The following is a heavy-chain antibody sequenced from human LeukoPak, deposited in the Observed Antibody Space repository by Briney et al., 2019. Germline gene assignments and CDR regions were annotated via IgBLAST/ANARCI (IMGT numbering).Heavy chain of an antibody. V-gene: IGHV4-4*07. CDR2: IYSSGST. Sequence: PSETLSLTCAVSGGSISGHYWSWIRQPAGKGLEWIGRIYSSGSTNYNPSLKSRVTMSVDTSKNQFSLKLSSVTAADTAVYYCARDQGFPYYYQYMDVWGKGTTVTVSS. CDR3: ARDQGFPYYYQYMDV. J-gene: IGHJ6*03. CDR1: GGSISGHY.